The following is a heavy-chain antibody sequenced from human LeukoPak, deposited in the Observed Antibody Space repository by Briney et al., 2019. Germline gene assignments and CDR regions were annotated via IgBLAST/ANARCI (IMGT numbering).Heavy chain of an antibody. CDR1: GFTFSSYA. CDR2: ISYDGSNK. V-gene: IGHV3-30-3*01. D-gene: IGHD6-19*01. J-gene: IGHJ4*02. CDR3: ASGIAVAGYFDY. Sequence: LSGGSLRLSCAASGFTFSSYAMHWVRQAPGKGLEWVAVISYDGSNKYYADSVKGRFTISRDNSKNTLYLQMNSLRAEDTAVYYCASGIAVAGYFDYWGQGTLVTVSS.